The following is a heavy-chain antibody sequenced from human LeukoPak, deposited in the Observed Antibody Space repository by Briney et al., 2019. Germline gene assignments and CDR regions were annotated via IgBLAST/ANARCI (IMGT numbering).Heavy chain of an antibody. CDR3: ARSYVRFLGDPYYMDV. CDR2: IYHSGST. CDR1: GYSISSGYY. J-gene: IGHJ6*03. Sequence: PSETLSLTCTVSGYSISSGYYWGWIRQPPGKGLEWIGSIYHSGSTYYNPSLKSRVTISVDTSKNQFSLKLSSVTAADTAVYYCARSYVRFLGDPYYMDVWGKGTTVTVSS. D-gene: IGHD3-3*01. V-gene: IGHV4-38-2*02.